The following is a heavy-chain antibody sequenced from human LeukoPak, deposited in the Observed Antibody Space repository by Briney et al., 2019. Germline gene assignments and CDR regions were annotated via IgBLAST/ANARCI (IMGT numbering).Heavy chain of an antibody. D-gene: IGHD1-26*01. V-gene: IGHV4-30-2*01. CDR2: TYHSGST. J-gene: IGHJ4*02. CDR1: GGSISSGGYS. Sequence: PSQTLSLTCAVSGGSISSGGYSWSWIRQPPGKGLEWIGYTYHSGSTYYNPSLKSRVTISVDRSKNQFSLKLSSVTAADTAVYYCARAGSDFFDYWGQGTLVTVSS. CDR3: ARAGSDFFDY.